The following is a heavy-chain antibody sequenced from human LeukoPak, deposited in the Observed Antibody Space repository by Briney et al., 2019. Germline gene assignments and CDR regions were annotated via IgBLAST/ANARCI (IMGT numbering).Heavy chain of an antibody. CDR2: IKQDESEK. J-gene: IGHJ6*03. V-gene: IGHV3-7*01. Sequence: QPGGSLRLSCEASGFSFSSYWMSWVRQAPGKGPEWVANIKQDESEKYSVDSVKGRFTISRDNAKNSLYLQMKNLRADDTALYYCARLSAYYYGSYFYYYMDVWGKGTTVTVSS. D-gene: IGHD3-10*01. CDR3: ARLSAYYYGSYFYYYMDV. CDR1: GFSFSSYW.